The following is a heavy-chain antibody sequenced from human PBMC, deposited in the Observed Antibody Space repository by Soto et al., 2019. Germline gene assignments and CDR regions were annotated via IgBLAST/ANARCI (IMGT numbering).Heavy chain of an antibody. CDR1: GFTFSSYS. Sequence: EVQLVESGGGLVQPGGSLRLSCSASGFTFSSYSMNWVRQAPGKELEWLSYISGSGNTMYYADSVKGRFTIARDNAQKSLYLKLNNLSDDDTAMYYCARDPKSGNQKLYFDYWGQGTLVTVSS. V-gene: IGHV3-48*02. CDR3: ARDPKSGNQKLYFDY. CDR2: ISGSGNTM. D-gene: IGHD4-4*01. J-gene: IGHJ4*02.